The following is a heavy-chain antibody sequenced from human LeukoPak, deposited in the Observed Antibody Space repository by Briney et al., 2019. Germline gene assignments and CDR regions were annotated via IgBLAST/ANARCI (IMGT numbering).Heavy chain of an antibody. CDR3: ARQTGSGSPKYYYYYYGMDV. D-gene: IGHD3-10*01. V-gene: IGHV4-34*01. Sequence: SETLSLTCAVYGGSFSGYYWSWIRQPPGKGLEWIGEINHRGSTNYNPSLKSRVTISVDTFKNQFSLKLSSVTDADTAVYYCARQTGSGSPKYYYYYYGMDVWGQGTTVTVSS. CDR2: INHRGST. CDR1: GGSFSGYY. J-gene: IGHJ6*02.